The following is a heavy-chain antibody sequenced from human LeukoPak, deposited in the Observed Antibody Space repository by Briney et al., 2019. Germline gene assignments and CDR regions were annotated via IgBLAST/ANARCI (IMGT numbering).Heavy chain of an antibody. CDR1: GGSISSGSYY. CDR2: IYYSGST. D-gene: IGHD3-10*01. Sequence: PSETLSLTCTVSGGSISSGSYYWSWIQQPPGKGLEWIGYIYYSGSTDYNPSLKSRVTISVDTSKNQFSLKLNSVIAADTAVYYCARQRITMVAYGFDSWGQGTLVTVSS. J-gene: IGHJ5*01. V-gene: IGHV4-61*01. CDR3: ARQRITMVAYGFDS.